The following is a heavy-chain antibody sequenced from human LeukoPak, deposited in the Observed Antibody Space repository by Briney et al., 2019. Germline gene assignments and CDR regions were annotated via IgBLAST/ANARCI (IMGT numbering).Heavy chain of an antibody. CDR2: IYSGGST. CDR1: GFTVSSNY. J-gene: IGHJ3*02. CDR3: ARAGGGNTFDI. V-gene: IGHV3-53*01. D-gene: IGHD3-16*01. Sequence: GGSLRLSCAASGFTVSSNYMSWVRQAPGKGLEWVSVIYSGGSTYYADSVKGRFIISRDNSKNTLYLQMNSLRAEDTAVYYCARAGGGNTFDIWGQGTMVTVSS.